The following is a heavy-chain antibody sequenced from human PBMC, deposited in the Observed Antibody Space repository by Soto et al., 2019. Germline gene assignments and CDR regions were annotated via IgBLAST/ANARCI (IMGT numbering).Heavy chain of an antibody. CDR3: ARGVVRYCSGGSCPGGY. CDR2: INPSGGST. D-gene: IGHD2-15*01. J-gene: IGHJ4*01. V-gene: IGHV1-46*01. CDR1: GYTFTSYY. Sequence: ASVKVSCKASGYTFTSYYMHWVRQAPGQGLEWMGIINPSGGSTSYAQKFQGRVTMTRDTSTSTVYMELSSLRSEDTAVYYCARGVVRYCSGGSCPGGYWRDGTLVTVSS.